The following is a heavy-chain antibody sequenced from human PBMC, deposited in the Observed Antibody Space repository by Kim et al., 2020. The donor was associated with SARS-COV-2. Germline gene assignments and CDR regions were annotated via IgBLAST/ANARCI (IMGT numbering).Heavy chain of an antibody. Sequence: GSLRLSCTASGFSFSGTAMHWVRQAFGKGLEWVGRIRSRPDNYATEYAPSVRGRFNISRDDSNNTAYLEMSSLKTEDTALYYCYTSFIVGAPIVYYVYYGMDVWGLGTSVPLAS. CDR3: YTSFIVGAPIVYYVYYGMDV. CDR1: GFSFSGTA. D-gene: IGHD1-26*01. J-gene: IGHJ6*02. CDR2: IRSRPDNYAT. V-gene: IGHV3-73*01.